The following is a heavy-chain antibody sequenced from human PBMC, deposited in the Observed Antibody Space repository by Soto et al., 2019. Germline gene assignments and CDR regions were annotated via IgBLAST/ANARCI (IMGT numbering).Heavy chain of an antibody. CDR2: ISYDGSNK. J-gene: IGHJ6*02. CDR1: GFTFSSYG. V-gene: IGHV3-30*03. CDR3: ATGTDYDILTGYPTPYYYGMDV. Sequence: GGSLRLSCAASGFTFSSYGMHWVRQAPGKGLEWVAVISYDGSNKYYADSVKGRFTISRDNSKNTLYLQMNSLRAEDTAVYYCATGTDYDILTGYPTPYYYGMDVWGQGTTVTVSS. D-gene: IGHD3-9*01.